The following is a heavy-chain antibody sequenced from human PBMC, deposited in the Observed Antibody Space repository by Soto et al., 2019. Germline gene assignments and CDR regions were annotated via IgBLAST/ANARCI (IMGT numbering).Heavy chain of an antibody. J-gene: IGHJ5*02. CDR1: GYTFTSYD. CDR3: ARRSTTMVRGALNWFDP. V-gene: IGHV1-8*01. Sequence: ASVKVSCKASGYTFTSYDINWVRQATGQGLEWMGWMNPNSGNTGYAQKFQGRVTMTRNTSISTAYMELSSLRSEDTAVYYCARRSTTMVRGALNWFDPWGQGTLVTGSS. D-gene: IGHD3-10*01. CDR2: MNPNSGNT.